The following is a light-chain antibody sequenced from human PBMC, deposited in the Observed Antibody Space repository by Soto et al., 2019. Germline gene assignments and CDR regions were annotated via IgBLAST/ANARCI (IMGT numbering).Light chain of an antibody. V-gene: IGKV3-15*01. CDR1: QSVNNN. CDR3: QQYNNWPLT. Sequence: EIVMTQSPATLSVSPGERVTLSCRASQSVNNNLAWCQQKPGQAPRLLIYGPSTRVTGIPARFSGSGSGTEFTLTISSLQSEDFAVYYCQQYNNWPLTFGGGTKVEIK. J-gene: IGKJ4*01. CDR2: GPS.